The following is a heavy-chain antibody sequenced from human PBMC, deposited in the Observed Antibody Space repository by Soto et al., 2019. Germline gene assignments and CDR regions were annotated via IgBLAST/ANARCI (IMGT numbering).Heavy chain of an antibody. CDR1: GFTVSSNY. CDR2: IYSGGST. J-gene: IGHJ6*03. CDR3: ARVYCSGGSCYGREVDYMDV. Sequence: GGSLRLSCAASGFTVSSNYMSWVRQAPGKGLEWVSVIYSGGSTYYADSVKGRFTISRDNSKNTLYLQMNSLRAEDTAVYYCARVYCSGGSCYGREVDYMDVWGKGTTVTVSS. V-gene: IGHV3-66*01. D-gene: IGHD2-15*01.